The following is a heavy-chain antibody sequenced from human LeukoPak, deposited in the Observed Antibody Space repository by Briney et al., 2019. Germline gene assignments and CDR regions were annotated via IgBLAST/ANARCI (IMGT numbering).Heavy chain of an antibody. D-gene: IGHD3-10*01. Sequence: GGSLRLSCAVSGFTFSNAWMSWVRQAPGKGLEWVGRIKSKTDGGTIDYAAPVKGRFTISRDDSKDTLYLQMNSLKTEDTAVYYCTRDAPGVWFDPWGQGTLVTVSS. CDR2: IKSKTDGGTI. J-gene: IGHJ5*02. V-gene: IGHV3-15*01. CDR1: GFTFSNAW. CDR3: TRDAPGVWFDP.